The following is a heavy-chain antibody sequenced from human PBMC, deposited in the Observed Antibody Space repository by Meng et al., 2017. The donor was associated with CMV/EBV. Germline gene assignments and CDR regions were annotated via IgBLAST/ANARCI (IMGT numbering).Heavy chain of an antibody. V-gene: IGHV3-7*01. CDR3: ARGNNFDA. CDR2: IERDGNEM. J-gene: IGHJ3*01. D-gene: IGHD2/OR15-2a*01. Sequence: GESLKISCTVPGVTFSSYWMSWVRQAPGRGLEWVANIERDGNEMYYADSVKGRFTISRDNTKKSLYLQMDSLRAEDTAVYYCARGNNFDAWGQGTMVTVSS. CDR1: GVTFSSYW.